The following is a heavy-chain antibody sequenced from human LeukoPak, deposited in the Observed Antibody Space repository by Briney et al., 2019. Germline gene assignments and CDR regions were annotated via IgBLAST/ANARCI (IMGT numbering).Heavy chain of an antibody. CDR3: ARGTIFGVVMDV. CDR1: GGSISSYY. CDR2: LYYGGST. Sequence: KPSATLSLSCTFAGGSISSYYWSWSRQPPGKGLEWIGYLYYGGSTIYNPSLKSRVTISVDTSKNQFSLKLTSVTAADTAVYYCARGTIFGVVMDVWGQGTTVTVSS. J-gene: IGHJ6*02. V-gene: IGHV4-59*01. D-gene: IGHD3-3*01.